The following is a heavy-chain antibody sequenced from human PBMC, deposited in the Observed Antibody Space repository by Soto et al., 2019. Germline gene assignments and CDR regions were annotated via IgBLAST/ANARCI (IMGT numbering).Heavy chain of an antibody. CDR1: GGSISSSNYY. J-gene: IGHJ3*02. CDR3: ASPTLGAFDI. Sequence: QLQLQESGPGLVKPSETLSLTCTVSGGSISSSNYYWGWIRQPPGKGLEWIGSIYYSGSTSYNSSLKSRVTLSVDPSKNPFSLRLRSVTAAGTAVYYCASPTLGAFDIWGQGTMVTVSS. CDR2: IYYSGST. D-gene: IGHD3-16*01. V-gene: IGHV4-39*01.